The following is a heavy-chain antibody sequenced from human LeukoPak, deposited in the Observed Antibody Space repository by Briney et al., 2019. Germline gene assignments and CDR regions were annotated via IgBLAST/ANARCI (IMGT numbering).Heavy chain of an antibody. CDR3: ASGVVVPAATAFDY. D-gene: IGHD2-2*01. Sequence: GGSLRLSCAASGFTFSSYDMHWVRQAPGKGLEWVALISYDGSNKYYADSVKGRFTISRDNSKNTLYLQMNSLRAEDTAVYYCASGVVVPAATAFDYWGQGTLVTVSS. J-gene: IGHJ4*02. V-gene: IGHV3-30*03. CDR1: GFTFSSYD. CDR2: ISYDGSNK.